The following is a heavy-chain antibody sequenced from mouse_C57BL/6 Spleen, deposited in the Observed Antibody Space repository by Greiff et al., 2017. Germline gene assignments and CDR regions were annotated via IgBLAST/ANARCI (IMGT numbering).Heavy chain of an antibody. V-gene: IGHV1-82*01. CDR2: IYPGDGDT. J-gene: IGHJ1*03. CDR1: GYAFSSSW. Sequence: QVQLQQSGPELVKPGASVKISCKASGYAFSSSWMNWVKQRPGKGLEWIGRIYPGDGDTNYNGKFKGKATLTADKSSSTAYMQLSSLTSEDSAVYFCARSKLYYCSTPWYFDVWGTGTTVTVSS. CDR3: ARSKLYYCSTPWYFDV. D-gene: IGHD1-1*01.